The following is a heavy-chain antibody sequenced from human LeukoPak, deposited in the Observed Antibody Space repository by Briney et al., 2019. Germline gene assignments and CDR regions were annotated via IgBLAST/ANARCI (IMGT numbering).Heavy chain of an antibody. CDR3: ARDRVTRGSSLIFDY. Sequence: GRSLRLSCEASGFAFSSYGMHWVRQAPGKGLEWVAVISYDGSIQYYTDSVKGRFTISRDNSKSTLCLQMTSLRAEDTAVYYCARDRVTRGSSLIFDYWGQGTLVTVSS. J-gene: IGHJ4*02. V-gene: IGHV3-30*03. CDR2: ISYDGSIQ. D-gene: IGHD3-10*01. CDR1: GFAFSSYG.